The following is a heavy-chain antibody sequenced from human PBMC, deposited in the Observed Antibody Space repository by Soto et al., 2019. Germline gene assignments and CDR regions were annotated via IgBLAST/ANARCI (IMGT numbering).Heavy chain of an antibody. V-gene: IGHV4-59*01. CDR3: AREGVAAPYYYGMDV. Sequence: ETLSLTCTVSGDSIRSYYWSWIRQPPGKGLEWIGYISYTGSTHYNPSLKSRVTISADTSKNQFSLKLSSVTTADTALYYCAREGVAAPYYYGMDVWGQGSTVTVSS. J-gene: IGHJ6*02. CDR2: ISYTGST. D-gene: IGHD2-15*01. CDR1: GDSIRSYY.